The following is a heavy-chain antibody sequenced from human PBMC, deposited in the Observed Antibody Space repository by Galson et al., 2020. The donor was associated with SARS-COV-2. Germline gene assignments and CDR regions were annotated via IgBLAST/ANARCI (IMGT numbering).Heavy chain of an antibody. CDR1: GGSISSGDYH. V-gene: IGHV4-61*09. CDR3: ARDYYDSGGYRGGFYFDY. Sequence: SETLSLTCTVSGGSISSGDYHWSWIRQPAGKGLEWIGHIYTGGSTKYNPSLKSRVDISVDTSKNQLYLRLSSVTAADTAVYYCARDYYDSGGYRGGFYFDYWGQGTLATVSS. J-gene: IGHJ4*02. D-gene: IGHD3-22*01. CDR2: IYTGGST.